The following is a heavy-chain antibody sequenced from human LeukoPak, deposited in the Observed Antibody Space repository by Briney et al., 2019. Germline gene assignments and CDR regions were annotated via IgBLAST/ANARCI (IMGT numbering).Heavy chain of an antibody. CDR1: SDSISSSY. Sequence: PSETLSLTCTVSSDSISSSYWSWIRQPPGKGLEWIGYIYYSGSTNYNPSLKSRVAISVDTSKNQFSLKLNYVTAADTAVYYCARDWRFSSGDPCSGIWGQGTLVTVSS. J-gene: IGHJ4*02. D-gene: IGHD2-15*01. V-gene: IGHV4-59*01. CDR2: IYYSGST. CDR3: ARDWRFSSGDPCSGI.